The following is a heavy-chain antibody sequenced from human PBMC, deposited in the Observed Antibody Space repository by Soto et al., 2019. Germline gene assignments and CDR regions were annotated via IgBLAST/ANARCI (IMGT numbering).Heavy chain of an antibody. CDR3: AFDVQTGVVYFDN. CDR2: IIPLFGLP. D-gene: IGHD2-21*01. J-gene: IGHJ4*02. Sequence: QVQLVQSGAEVKKPGSSVKVSCKASGGTFSTYTISWVRQAPGQGLEWLGRIIPLFGLPNHAQKFQDRVTITADKSPDTAYLEMNSLRPEDTAVYYCAFDVQTGVVYFDNWGQGTLVTVSS. CDR1: GGTFSTYT. V-gene: IGHV1-69*02.